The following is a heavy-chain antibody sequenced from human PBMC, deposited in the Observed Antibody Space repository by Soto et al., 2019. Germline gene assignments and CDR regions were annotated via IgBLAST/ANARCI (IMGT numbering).Heavy chain of an antibody. D-gene: IGHD3-10*01. CDR3: ASKFGELLADAFDI. J-gene: IGHJ3*02. CDR1: NASISSRKW. Sequence: PSETLSLTCTVSNASISSRKWWTWVRKTPGKGLEWIGEIYHSGSINHNPSLKSRVTMSVDKSKNQFSLKMTSVTAADTGVYYCASKFGELLADAFDIWGQGTVVT. V-gene: IGHV4-4*02. CDR2: IYHSGSI.